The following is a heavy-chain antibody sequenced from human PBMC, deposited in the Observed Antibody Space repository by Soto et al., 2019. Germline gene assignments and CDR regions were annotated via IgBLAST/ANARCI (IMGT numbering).Heavy chain of an antibody. CDR2: INAGNGNT. CDR3: ARAGDYGDYGVGPGFDY. D-gene: IGHD4-17*01. CDR1: GYTFTSYA. V-gene: IGHV1-3*01. J-gene: IGHJ4*02. Sequence: QVQLVQSGAEVKKPGASVKVSCKASGYTFTSYAMHWVRQAPGQRLEWMGWINAGNGNTKYSQKSQGRVTITRDTSATTAYMELSSLRSEDTVVYYCARAGDYGDYGVGPGFDYWGQGTLVTVSS.